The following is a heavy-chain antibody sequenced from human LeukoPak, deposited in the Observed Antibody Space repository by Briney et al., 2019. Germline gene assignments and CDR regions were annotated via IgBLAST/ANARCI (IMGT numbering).Heavy chain of an antibody. CDR1: GYTFTSYY. Sequence: ASVKVSCKASGYTFTSYYMHWVRQAAGQGLEWMGIIYPSGGSTSYAQKFQGRVTMTRDTSTSTVYMELSSLRSEDTAVYYCARNYYDSSGYSQYDAFDIWGQGTMVTVSS. CDR2: IYPSGGST. D-gene: IGHD3-22*01. CDR3: ARNYYDSSGYSQYDAFDI. V-gene: IGHV1-46*01. J-gene: IGHJ3*02.